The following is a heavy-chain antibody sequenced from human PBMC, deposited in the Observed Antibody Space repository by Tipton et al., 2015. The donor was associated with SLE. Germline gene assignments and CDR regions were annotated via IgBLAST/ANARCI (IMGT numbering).Heavy chain of an antibody. CDR2: INHSGST. Sequence: TLSLTRTVSGGSMSNYYWTWIRQTPGKGLEWIGEINHSGSTNYNPSLKSRVTISVDTSKNQFSLKLSSVTAADTAVYYCASFGAANYYYYYMDVWGKGTTVTVSS. CDR3: ASFGAANYYYYYMDV. D-gene: IGHD3-16*01. V-gene: IGHV4-34*01. CDR1: GGSMSNYY. J-gene: IGHJ6*03.